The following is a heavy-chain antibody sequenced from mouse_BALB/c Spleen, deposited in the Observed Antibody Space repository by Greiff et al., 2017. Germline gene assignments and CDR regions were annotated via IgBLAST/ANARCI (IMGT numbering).Heavy chain of an antibody. V-gene: IGHV3-2*02. J-gene: IGHJ2*01. CDR3: ARTDYYGIDY. D-gene: IGHD1-1*01. CDR1: GYSITSDYA. CDR2: ISYSGST. Sequence: EVQLVESGPGLVKPSQSLSLTCTVTGYSITSDYAWNWIRQFPGNKLEWMGYISYSGSTSYNPSLKSRISITRDTSKNQFFLQLNSVTTEDTATYYCARTDYYGIDYWGQGTTLTVSS.